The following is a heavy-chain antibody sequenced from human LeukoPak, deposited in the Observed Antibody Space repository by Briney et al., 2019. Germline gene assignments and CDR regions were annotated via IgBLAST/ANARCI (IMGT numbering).Heavy chain of an antibody. CDR1: GDSISSDNYY. CDR2: IYYGGGP. CDR3: ARSSDCSRASCFTSYFDS. J-gene: IGHJ4*02. D-gene: IGHD2-2*02. V-gene: IGHV4-39*07. Sequence: SETLSPTCTVSGDSISSDNYYWGWIRQSPGKGLEWIGSIYYGGGPYYNPSLESRVTMSVDTSKSQFSLRLSSVTAADTAMYYCARSSDCSRASCFTSYFDSWGQGTLVTVSS.